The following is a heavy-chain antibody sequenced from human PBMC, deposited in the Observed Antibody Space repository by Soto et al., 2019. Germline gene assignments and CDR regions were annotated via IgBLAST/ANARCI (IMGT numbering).Heavy chain of an antibody. CDR2: ISAYNGNT. CDR3: AREPYSGYDSNWFDP. J-gene: IGHJ5*02. D-gene: IGHD5-12*01. CDR1: GYTFTSYG. Sequence: GASVKVSCKASGYTFTSYGISWVRQAPGQGLEWMGWISAYNGNTNYAQKLQGRVTMTTDTSTSTAYMELRSLRSDDTAVYYCAREPYSGYDSNWFDPWGQGTLVTVSS. V-gene: IGHV1-18*01.